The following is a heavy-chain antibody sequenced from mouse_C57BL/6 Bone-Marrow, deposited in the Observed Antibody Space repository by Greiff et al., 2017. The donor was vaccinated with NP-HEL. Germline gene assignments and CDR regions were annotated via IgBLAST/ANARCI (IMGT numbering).Heavy chain of an antibody. CDR2: IYPGNSDT. CDR3: TYGNSYYAMDY. CDR1: GYTFTSYW. J-gene: IGHJ4*01. Sequence: VQLQQSGTVLARPGASVKMSCKTSGYTFTSYWMHWVKQRPGQGLEWIGAIYPGNSDTSYNQKVKGKAKLTDATSACAAYMELSSMTNEDSAVYYCTYGNSYYAMDYWGQGTSVTVSS. D-gene: IGHD2-1*01. V-gene: IGHV1-5*01.